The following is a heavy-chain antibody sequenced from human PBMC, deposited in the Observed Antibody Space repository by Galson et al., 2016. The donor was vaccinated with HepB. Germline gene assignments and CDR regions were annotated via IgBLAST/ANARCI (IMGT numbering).Heavy chain of an antibody. CDR2: IDSDGITT. D-gene: IGHD1-26*01. V-gene: IGHV3-74*01. CDR1: GFTFSSYW. CDR3: ATGGGRRSKYYGMDV. J-gene: IGHJ6*02. Sequence: SLRLSCAASGFTFSSYWMYWVRQAPVKGLVWVSRIDSDGITTAYADSVKGRFTISRDHAKNTLYLQMNSLSAEDTAVYYRATGGGRRSKYYGMDVWGHGTMVTVSS.